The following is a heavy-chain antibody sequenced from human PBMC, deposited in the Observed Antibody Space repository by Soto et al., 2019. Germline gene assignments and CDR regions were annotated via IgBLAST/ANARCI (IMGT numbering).Heavy chain of an antibody. Sequence: ASVKVSCKASGYTFTSYAMHWVRQAPGQRLEWMGWINAGNGNTKYSQKFQGRVTITRDTSASTAYMELSSLRSEDTAVYYCAISSSTSCYLGAFDIWGQGTMVTVSS. D-gene: IGHD2-2*01. CDR1: GYTFTSYA. V-gene: IGHV1-3*01. CDR3: AISSSTSCYLGAFDI. J-gene: IGHJ3*02. CDR2: INAGNGNT.